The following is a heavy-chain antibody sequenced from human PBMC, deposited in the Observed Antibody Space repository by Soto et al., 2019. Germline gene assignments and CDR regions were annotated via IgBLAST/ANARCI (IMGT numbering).Heavy chain of an antibody. J-gene: IGHJ5*02. CDR3: ARNILVEYSSSSSLDPGNPVDNWFHP. Sequence: QVQLVQSGAEVKKPGASVKVSCKASGYTFTSYDIIWVRQATGQGLEWMGWMNPNRGNTGYAQKFQGRVTMTRNTSISTAYMELSSLRSEDTAVYYCARNILVEYSSSSSLDPGNPVDNWFHPWGQGTLVTVSS. V-gene: IGHV1-8*01. CDR1: GYTFTSYD. D-gene: IGHD6-6*01. CDR2: MNPNRGNT.